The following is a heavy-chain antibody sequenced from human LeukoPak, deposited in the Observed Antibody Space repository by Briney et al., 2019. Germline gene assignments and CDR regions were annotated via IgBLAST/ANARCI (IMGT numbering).Heavy chain of an antibody. CDR1: GFTFSSYS. V-gene: IGHV3-21*01. J-gene: IGHJ4*02. Sequence: GGSLRLSSAASGFTFSSYSMNWVRQAPGKGLEWVSSISSSSSYIYYADSVKGRFTISRDNAKNSLYLQMNSLRAEDTAVYYCARRYCSSTSCSPFDYWGQGTLVTVSS. D-gene: IGHD2-2*01. CDR2: ISSSSSYI. CDR3: ARRYCSSTSCSPFDY.